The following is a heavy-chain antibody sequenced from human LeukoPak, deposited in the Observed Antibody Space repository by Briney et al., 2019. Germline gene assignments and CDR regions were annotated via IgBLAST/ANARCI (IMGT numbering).Heavy chain of an antibody. V-gene: IGHV3-21*01. CDR2: ISTSSSHI. Sequence: GGSLRLSCAASGFTFKIYSMNWVRQAPGKGLEWVSSISTSSSHIYYADSVKGRFTISRDNAKNSLYLQMNTLRAEDTAVYYCARDDTSANFFDYWGQGTLVTVSS. J-gene: IGHJ4*02. CDR3: ARDDTSANFFDY. D-gene: IGHD3-10*01. CDR1: GFTFKIYS.